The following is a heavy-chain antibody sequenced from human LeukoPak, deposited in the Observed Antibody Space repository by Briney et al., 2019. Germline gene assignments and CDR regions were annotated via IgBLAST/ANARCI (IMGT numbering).Heavy chain of an antibody. CDR3: ATGGGSLSWFDP. CDR1: GYTLTELS. D-gene: IGHD1-26*01. CDR2: FDPEDGET. J-gene: IGHJ5*02. V-gene: IGHV1-24*01. Sequence: ASVKVSCKVSGYTLTELSMHWVPQAPGKGLEWMGGFDPEDGETIYAQKFQGRVTMTEDTSTDTAYMELSSLRSEDTAVYYCATGGGSLSWFDPWGQGTLVTVSS.